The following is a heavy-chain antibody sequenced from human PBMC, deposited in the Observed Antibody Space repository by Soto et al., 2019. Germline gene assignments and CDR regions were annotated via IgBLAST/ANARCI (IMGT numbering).Heavy chain of an antibody. Sequence: GGSLRLSCAASGFTFSDDYMSWIRQAPGKGLEWVSYISSSGSTIYYADSVKGRFTISRDNAKNSLYLQMTSLRAEDTAVYYCARDYGDYYYGMDVWGQGTTVTVSS. J-gene: IGHJ6*02. V-gene: IGHV3-11*01. CDR3: ARDYGDYYYGMDV. D-gene: IGHD3-10*01. CDR2: ISSSGSTI. CDR1: GFTFSDDY.